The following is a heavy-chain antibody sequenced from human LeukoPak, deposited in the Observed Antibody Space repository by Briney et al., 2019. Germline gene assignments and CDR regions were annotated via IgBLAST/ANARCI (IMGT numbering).Heavy chain of an antibody. D-gene: IGHD1-26*01. J-gene: IGHJ4*02. Sequence: GESLKISCKGSGYSFTSYWIGWVRQMPGKGLEWMGIIYPGDSDPRYSPSFQGQVTISADKSISTAYLQWSSLKASDTAMYYCARHGPLVGATYYFDYWGQGTLVTVSS. V-gene: IGHV5-51*01. CDR1: GYSFTSYW. CDR3: ARHGPLVGATYYFDY. CDR2: IYPGDSDP.